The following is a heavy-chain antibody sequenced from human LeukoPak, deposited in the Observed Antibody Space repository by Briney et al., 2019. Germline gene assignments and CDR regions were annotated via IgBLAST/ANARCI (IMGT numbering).Heavy chain of an antibody. D-gene: IGHD4-11*01. J-gene: IGHJ5*02. Sequence: ASVKVSCKASGYTFTSYGISWVRQAPGQGLEWMGWISPYNGNTNYAPKLQGRVTMTTDTSTSTAYMELRSLRSDDTAVYYCARDYSNYWFDPWGQGTLVTVSS. CDR1: GYTFTSYG. CDR3: ARDYSNYWFDP. CDR2: ISPYNGNT. V-gene: IGHV1-18*01.